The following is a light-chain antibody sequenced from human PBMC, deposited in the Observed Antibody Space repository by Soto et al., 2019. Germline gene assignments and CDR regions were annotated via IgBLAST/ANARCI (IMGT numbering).Light chain of an antibody. Sequence: QSVLTQPPSASGTPGQRVSITCSGSSSNIGSNIVNWYQQLPGRAPKLLIYRTNQRPSGVPDRFSASKSGTSASLAISGLQSEDEADYYCLAWDDSLIGVLFGGGTKLTVL. CDR2: RTN. CDR1: SSNIGSNI. V-gene: IGLV1-44*01. J-gene: IGLJ2*01. CDR3: LAWDDSLIGVL.